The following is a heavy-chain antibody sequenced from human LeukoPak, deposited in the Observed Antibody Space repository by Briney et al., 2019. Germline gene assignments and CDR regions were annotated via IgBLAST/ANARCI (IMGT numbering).Heavy chain of an antibody. CDR2: ISGSGGST. V-gene: IGHV3-23*01. Sequence: QTGGSLRLSCAASGFTFSSYAMSWVRQAPGKGLEWVSAISGSGGSTYYADSVKGRFTISRDNSKNTLYLQMNSLRAEDTAVYYCAKGKRIVVVVAATGDYWGQGTLVTVSS. CDR3: AKGKRIVVVVAATGDY. D-gene: IGHD2-15*01. J-gene: IGHJ4*02. CDR1: GFTFSSYA.